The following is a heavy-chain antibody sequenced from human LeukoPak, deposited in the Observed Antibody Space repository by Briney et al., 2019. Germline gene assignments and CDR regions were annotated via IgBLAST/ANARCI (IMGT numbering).Heavy chain of an antibody. J-gene: IGHJ6*02. V-gene: IGHV3-33*08. CDR2: IWYDGSNK. CDR3: AIMGAAASNGMDV. D-gene: IGHD6-13*01. Sequence: GGSLRLSCAASGFTFSSYAMHWVRQAPGKGLEWVAVIWYDGSNKYYADSVKGRFTISRDNSKNTLYLQMNSLRAEDTAVYYCAIMGAAASNGMDVWGQGTTVTVSS. CDR1: GFTFSSYA.